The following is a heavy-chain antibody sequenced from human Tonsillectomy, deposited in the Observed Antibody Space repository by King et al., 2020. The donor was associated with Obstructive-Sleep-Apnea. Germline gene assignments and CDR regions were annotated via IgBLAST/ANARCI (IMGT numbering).Heavy chain of an antibody. V-gene: IGHV1-69*17. CDR3: VRGAGNDYTDYVSN. D-gene: IGHD4-11*01. J-gene: IGHJ4*02. CDR2: IIPIFGIT. CDR1: GGTYSSDT. Sequence: VQLVESGAEVKKPGSSVKVSCRASGGTYSSDTINCVRQAPGEGLDGMGGIIPIFGITSYAQKFQGRVTITAAKSTSTAYMGLSGLGAEDTAVDYCVRGAGNDYTDYVSNWGQGTLVTVSS.